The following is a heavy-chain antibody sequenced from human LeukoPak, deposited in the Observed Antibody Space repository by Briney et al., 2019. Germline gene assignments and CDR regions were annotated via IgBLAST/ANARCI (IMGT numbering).Heavy chain of an antibody. Sequence: GRSLRLSCAASGFTFSTYGMHWVRQAPGKGLEWVAVISSDGSNKNYAVFVKGRLAISRDNSKNTVYLQMNSLRAEDTAVYYCAKGAPGNIVVLSATVYYGMDVWGQGTTVTVSS. J-gene: IGHJ6*02. CDR2: ISSDGSNK. V-gene: IGHV3-30*18. CDR1: GFTFSTYG. CDR3: AKGAPGNIVVLSATVYYGMDV. D-gene: IGHD2-2*01.